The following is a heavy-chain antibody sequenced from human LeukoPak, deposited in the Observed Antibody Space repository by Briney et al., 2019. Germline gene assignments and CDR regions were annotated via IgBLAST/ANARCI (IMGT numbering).Heavy chain of an antibody. CDR3: AREVPADLYYYYYMDV. D-gene: IGHD2-2*01. CDR1: GGYIGSYD. Sequence: SETLSLTCSISGGYIGSYDWSWIRQPAGKGLEWIGRIYTSGSTNYNPSLKSRVTISVDTSKNQFSLKLSSVTAADTAVYYCAREVPADLYYYYYMDVWGKGTTVTVSS. V-gene: IGHV4-4*07. CDR2: IYTSGST. J-gene: IGHJ6*03.